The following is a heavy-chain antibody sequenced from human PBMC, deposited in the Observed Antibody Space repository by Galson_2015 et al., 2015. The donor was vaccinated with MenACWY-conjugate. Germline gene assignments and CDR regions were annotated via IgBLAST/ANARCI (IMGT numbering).Heavy chain of an antibody. CDR3: AAELRIAVDGYPAFDI. D-gene: IGHD6-13*01. CDR1: GFNFGSYG. CDR2: IRYDGTNT. Sequence: SLRLSCAASGFNFGSYGMHWVRQAPGKGLEWVAFIRYDGTNTNYGDSVKGRFTISRDNSKNTRYLQMNSLRVEDTAVYYCAAELRIAVDGYPAFDIWGQGTMVTVSS. V-gene: IGHV3-30*02. J-gene: IGHJ3*02.